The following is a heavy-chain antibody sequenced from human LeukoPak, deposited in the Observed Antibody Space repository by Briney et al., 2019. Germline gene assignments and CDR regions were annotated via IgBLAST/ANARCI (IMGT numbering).Heavy chain of an antibody. CDR2: IWYDGSNK. CDR1: GFTFSSYG. V-gene: IGHV3-33*01. J-gene: IGHJ4*02. D-gene: IGHD2-2*01. CDR3: ARDIADPIYSTSSLVLDY. Sequence: GGSLRLSCAASGFTFSSYGMHWVRQAPGKGLEWVAVIWYDGSNKYYADSVKGRFTISRDNFKNTLYLQMNSLRAEDTAVYYCARDIADPIYSTSSLVLDYWGQGTLVTVSS.